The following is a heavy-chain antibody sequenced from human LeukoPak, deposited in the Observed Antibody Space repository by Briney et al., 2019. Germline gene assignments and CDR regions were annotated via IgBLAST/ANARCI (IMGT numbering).Heavy chain of an antibody. J-gene: IGHJ4*02. CDR1: GGIFSSYA. D-gene: IGHD4-23*01. V-gene: IGHV1-69*13. Sequence: ASVKVSCKASGGIFSSYAISWVRQAPGQGLEWMGGIIPIFGTANYAQKFQGRVTITADESTSTAYMELSSLRSEDTAVYYCARSSDYGGNPLDEPGILAGWGQGTLVTVSS. CDR2: IIPIFGTA. CDR3: ARSSDYGGNPLDEPGILAG.